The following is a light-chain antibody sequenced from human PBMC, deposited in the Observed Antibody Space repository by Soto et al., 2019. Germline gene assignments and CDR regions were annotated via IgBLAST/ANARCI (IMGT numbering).Light chain of an antibody. CDR3: SSYTGNTKLV. CDR1: SSDVGGHNY. J-gene: IGLJ3*02. CDR2: EVS. Sequence: QSALTQPASVSGSPGQSITISCTGTSSDVGGHNYVSWYQHHPGKAPKLMIYEVSNRPSGVSTRFSGSKSGNTASLTISGLQAEDEADYYCSSYTGNTKLVFGGGTKLTVL. V-gene: IGLV2-14*01.